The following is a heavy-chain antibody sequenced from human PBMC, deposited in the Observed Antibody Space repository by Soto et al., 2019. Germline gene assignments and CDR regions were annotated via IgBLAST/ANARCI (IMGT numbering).Heavy chain of an antibody. D-gene: IGHD6-19*01. J-gene: IGHJ6*02. Sequence: PPGKGLEWIGEINYSGSTNYNPSLKSRVTISVDTSKNQFSLKLSSVTAADTAVYYCAREQYSSGCYRYYYGMDVWGQGTTVTVSS. CDR3: AREQYSSGCYRYYYGMDV. V-gene: IGHV4-30-4*01. CDR2: INYSGST.